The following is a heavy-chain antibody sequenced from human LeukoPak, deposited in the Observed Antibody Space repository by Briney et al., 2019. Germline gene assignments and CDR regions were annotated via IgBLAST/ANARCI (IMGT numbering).Heavy chain of an antibody. Sequence: NRGESLKISCKGSGYRFTSYWIGWVRQMPGKGLEWMGIIYPGDPDTRYSPSFQGQVTISADKSISTAYLQWSSLQASDTAMYYCARLSGDWGIDYWGQGTLVTVSS. CDR2: IYPGDPDT. V-gene: IGHV5-51*01. D-gene: IGHD2-21*02. CDR3: ARLSGDWGIDY. CDR1: GYRFTSYW. J-gene: IGHJ4*02.